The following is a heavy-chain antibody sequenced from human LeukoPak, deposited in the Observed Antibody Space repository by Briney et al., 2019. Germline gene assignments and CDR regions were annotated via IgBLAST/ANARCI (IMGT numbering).Heavy chain of an antibody. D-gene: IGHD2-15*01. CDR2: IYPGDSHT. Sequence: GESLKTSCKGSGYSFTSYWIGWVRQIPGKGLGWMGIIYPGDSHTRYSPSFQGQVTISADKSISTAYLRWSSLKASDTAMYYCASARGRTPGAFDIWGQGTMVTVSS. CDR3: ASARGRTPGAFDI. J-gene: IGHJ3*02. CDR1: GYSFTSYW. V-gene: IGHV5-51*01.